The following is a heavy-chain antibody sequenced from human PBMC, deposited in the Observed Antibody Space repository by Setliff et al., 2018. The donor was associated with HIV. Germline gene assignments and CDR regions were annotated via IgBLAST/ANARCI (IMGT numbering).Heavy chain of an antibody. Sequence: PSETLSLTCTVSGAFSSIGSFYWGWIRQSPGKGLEWIGHIYTSGTTNYNPSLRSRVTISVDKSKNQFSLKLNSVTAADTAVYYCARSPDYWGQGTQVTVSS. CDR2: IYTSGTT. CDR3: ARSPDY. J-gene: IGHJ4*02. CDR1: GAFSSIGSFY. V-gene: IGHV4-61*05.